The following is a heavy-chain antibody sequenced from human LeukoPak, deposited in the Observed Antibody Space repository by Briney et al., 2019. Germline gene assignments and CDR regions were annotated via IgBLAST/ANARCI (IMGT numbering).Heavy chain of an antibody. CDR2: ISSSSSYI. D-gene: IGHD2/OR15-2a*01. CDR3: ARARGRTTRH. CDR1: GFTFSSYS. V-gene: IGHV3-21*01. J-gene: IGHJ4*02. Sequence: GGSLRLSCAASGFTFSSYSMNWVRQAPGKGLEWLSSISSSSSYIYYADSVKGRFTISRDNAKNSLYLQMNSLRAEDTAVYYCARARGRTTRHWGQGTLVTVSS.